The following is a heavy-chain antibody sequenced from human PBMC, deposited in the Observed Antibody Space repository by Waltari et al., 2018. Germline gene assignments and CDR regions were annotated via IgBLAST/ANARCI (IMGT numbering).Heavy chain of an antibody. CDR2: INAGNGNT. J-gene: IGHJ4*02. Sequence: QVQLVQSGAEVKKPGASVKVSCKASGYTFTSYAMHWVRQAPGQGLEWMGWINAGNGNTKYSQKCQGRVTITRDTSASTAYMELSSLRSEDTAVYYCARVRGLAVAGTRGGYFDYWGQGTLVTVSS. D-gene: IGHD6-19*01. CDR3: ARVRGLAVAGTRGGYFDY. CDR1: GYTFTSYA. V-gene: IGHV1-3*01.